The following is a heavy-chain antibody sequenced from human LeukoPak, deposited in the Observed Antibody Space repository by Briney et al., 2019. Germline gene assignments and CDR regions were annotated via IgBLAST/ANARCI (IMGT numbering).Heavy chain of an antibody. CDR2: KNQGGSDK. V-gene: IGHV3-7*01. Sequence: GSPRPSCAASGITLSCHWQSWGRQAPGKGVELVANKNQGGSDKYYVDSVKGRFTIPRDNANNLLYLQMNSLRGEDTAVYYCTRDRSRAEDDWGQGTLVTVSS. J-gene: IGHJ4*02. CDR1: GITLSCHW. CDR3: TRDRSRAEDD. D-gene: IGHD1-14*01.